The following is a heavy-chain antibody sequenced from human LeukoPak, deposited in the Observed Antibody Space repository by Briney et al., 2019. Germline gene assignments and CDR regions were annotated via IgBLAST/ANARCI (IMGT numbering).Heavy chain of an antibody. V-gene: IGHV1-2*02. D-gene: IGHD3-10*01. J-gene: IGHJ4*02. CDR2: INSNSADT. CDR3: ARVRGQQLGVIDY. Sequence: ASVKVSCKTSGYSFIDYYIHWVRQAPGQGLEWMGWINSNSADTNYAQNFQGRVTLTRDTSINTAYMELSSLRSDDTAVYYCARVRGQQLGVIDYWGQGTLVTVSS. CDR1: GYSFIDYY.